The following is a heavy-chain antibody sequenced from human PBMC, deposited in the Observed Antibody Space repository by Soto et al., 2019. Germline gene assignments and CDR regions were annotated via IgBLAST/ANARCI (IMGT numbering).Heavy chain of an antibody. CDR3: ARDLMEMATSRYFDY. J-gene: IGHJ4*02. Sequence: GASVKVSCKASGYTFTSYGISWVRQAPGRGLEWMGWISAYNGNTNYAQKPQGRVTMTTETSTSTAYMELRSLRSDDTDVYYCARDLMEMATSRYFDYWGQGTLVTVSS. D-gene: IGHD2-8*01. CDR1: GYTFTSYG. CDR2: ISAYNGNT. V-gene: IGHV1-18*04.